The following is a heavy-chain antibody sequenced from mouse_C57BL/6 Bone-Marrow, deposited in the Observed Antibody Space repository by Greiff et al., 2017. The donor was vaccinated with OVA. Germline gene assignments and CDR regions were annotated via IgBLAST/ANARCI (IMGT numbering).Heavy chain of an antibody. CDR3: ARYRAMDY. Sequence: EVQLVESGPGLVKPSQSLSLTCSVTGYSITSGYYWNWIRQFPGNKLEWMGYISYDGSNNYNPSLKNRISITRDTSKNQFFLKLNSVTTEDTATYYCARYRAMDYWGQGTSGTVSS. V-gene: IGHV3-6*01. J-gene: IGHJ4*01. CDR1: GYSITSGYY. CDR2: ISYDGSN.